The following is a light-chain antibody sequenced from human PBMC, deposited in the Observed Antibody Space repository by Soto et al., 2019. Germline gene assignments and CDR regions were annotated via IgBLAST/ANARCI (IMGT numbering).Light chain of an antibody. CDR1: QSLNNN. CDR3: QQYNKWPPYT. J-gene: IGKJ2*01. CDR2: GAS. V-gene: IGKV3-15*01. Sequence: EIVMTQSPATLSVSPGERATLSCRASQSLNNNLAWYQQKPGQAPRLLIYGASTRATGIPARFSGSGSGTEFSLTISSLQSEDFAVYYYQQYNKWPPYTFGKGNKLEIK.